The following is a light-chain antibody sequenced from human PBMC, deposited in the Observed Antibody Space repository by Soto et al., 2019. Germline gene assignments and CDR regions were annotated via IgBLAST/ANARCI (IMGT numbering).Light chain of an antibody. Sequence: EIVMTQSPATLSVSPGERATLSCRASQSINSKLAWYQQKPGQAPRLLIYGASMRATGIPARFSGSGSGTEFTLTISSLQSEDFAVYYCQQSFSPLTFGGGTPQLTFGGGTKVEIK. V-gene: IGKV3D-15*01. CDR1: QSINSK. J-gene: IGKJ4*01. CDR3: QQSFSPLTFGGGTPQLT. CDR2: GAS.